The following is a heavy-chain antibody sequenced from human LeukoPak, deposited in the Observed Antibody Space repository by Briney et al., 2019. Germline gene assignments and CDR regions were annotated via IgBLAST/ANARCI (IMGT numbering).Heavy chain of an antibody. V-gene: IGHV3-64*01. CDR1: GFTFSSYA. D-gene: IGHD6-19*01. Sequence: PGGSLRLSCTASGFTFSSYAMHWVRQAPGKGLEYVSAISSNGGSTYYANSVKGRFTITRDNSKNTLYIQMNSLRSDDTAVYYCARGGSSSGWYGWFALWGQGPLVTVSS. CDR2: ISSNGGST. J-gene: IGHJ5*02. CDR3: ARGGSSSGWYGWFAL.